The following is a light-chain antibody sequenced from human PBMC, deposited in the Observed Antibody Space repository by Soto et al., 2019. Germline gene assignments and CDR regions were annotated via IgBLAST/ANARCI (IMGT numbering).Light chain of an antibody. Sequence: QSALTQPASVSGSPGQSITISCTGTSSDVGGYNYVSWYQQLPGKAPKLMIYEVSNRPSGVSNRFSGSKSGNTASLTISRLQAEDEADYYCQSYDSSLSGVVFGGGTKVTVL. J-gene: IGLJ2*01. CDR2: EVS. V-gene: IGLV2-14*01. CDR3: QSYDSSLSGVV. CDR1: SSDVGGYNY.